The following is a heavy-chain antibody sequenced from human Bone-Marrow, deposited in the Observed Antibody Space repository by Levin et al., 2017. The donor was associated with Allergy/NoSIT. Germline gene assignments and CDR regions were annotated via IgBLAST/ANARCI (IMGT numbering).Heavy chain of an antibody. D-gene: IGHD6-13*01. J-gene: IGHJ4*02. Sequence: SQTLSLTCTVSGGSISSYYWSWIRQPPGKGLEWIGYIYYSGSTNYNPSLKSRVTISVDTSKNQFSLKLSSVTAADTAVYYCARRYSSSWYFDYWGQGTLVTVSS. V-gene: IGHV4-59*08. CDR1: GGSISSYY. CDR3: ARRYSSSWYFDY. CDR2: IYYSGST.